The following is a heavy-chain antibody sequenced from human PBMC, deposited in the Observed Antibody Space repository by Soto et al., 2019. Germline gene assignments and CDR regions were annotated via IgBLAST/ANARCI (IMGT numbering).Heavy chain of an antibody. CDR3: ARAGVPEYYDFWSGRSYYMDV. V-gene: IGHV4-59*01. CDR2: IYYSGST. D-gene: IGHD3-3*01. CDR1: GLSFSSYY. Sequence: PSETLSLTCTVSGLSFSSYYWSWIRQPPGKGLEWIGYIYYSGSTNYNPSLKSRVTISVDTSKNQFSLKLSSVTAADTAVYYCARAGVPEYYDFWSGRSYYMDVWGKGTTVTVS. J-gene: IGHJ6*03.